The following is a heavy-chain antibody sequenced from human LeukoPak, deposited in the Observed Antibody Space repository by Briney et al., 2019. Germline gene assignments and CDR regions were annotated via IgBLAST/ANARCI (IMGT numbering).Heavy chain of an antibody. Sequence: KPSETLSLTCTVSGYSISSGYYWGWIRQPPGKGLEWIGSIYHRGSTYSNPSLKSRVIISIDTSKNQFSLKVNSVTAVDTAIYYCARDRRSDYDPNWFDPWGQGTLVIVSS. D-gene: IGHD5-12*01. V-gene: IGHV4-38-2*02. CDR3: ARDRRSDYDPNWFDP. CDR1: GYSISSGYY. CDR2: IYHRGST. J-gene: IGHJ5*02.